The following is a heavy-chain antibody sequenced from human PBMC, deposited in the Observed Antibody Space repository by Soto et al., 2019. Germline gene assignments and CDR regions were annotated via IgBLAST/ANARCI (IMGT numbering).Heavy chain of an antibody. Sequence: QVQLQQSGPGLVKPSQTLSLTCAISGDSVSSNSAAWNWIRQSPSRGLEWLGRTYYRSKWYNDYAVSVKSRIIITPDTSKNQFSLQLNSVTAEDTAVYYCARGGLELPRGRFDPWGQGTLVTVSS. CDR1: GDSVSSNSAA. D-gene: IGHD1-7*01. CDR3: ARGGLELPRGRFDP. CDR2: TYYRSKWYN. V-gene: IGHV6-1*01. J-gene: IGHJ5*02.